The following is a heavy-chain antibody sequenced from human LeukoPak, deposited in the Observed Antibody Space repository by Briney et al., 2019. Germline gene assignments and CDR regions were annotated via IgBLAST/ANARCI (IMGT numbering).Heavy chain of an antibody. CDR1: GYTFTSYY. CDR3: ARDREQMATIWATEYYFDY. CDR2: INPSGGST. D-gene: IGHD5-24*01. V-gene: IGHV1-46*01. J-gene: IGHJ4*02. Sequence: ASVKVSCKASGYTFTSYYMHWVRQAPGQGLEWMGIINPSGGSTSYAQKFQGRVTMTSDMSTSTVYMELSSLRSEDTAVYYCARDREQMATIWATEYYFDYWGQGTLVTVSS.